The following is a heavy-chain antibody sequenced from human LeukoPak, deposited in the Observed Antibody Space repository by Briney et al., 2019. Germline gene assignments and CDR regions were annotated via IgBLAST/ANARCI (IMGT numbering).Heavy chain of an antibody. V-gene: IGHV4-34*01. CDR3: ARGWGVVVVPAARGFDY. CDR1: GGSFSGYY. CDR2: INHSGST. Sequence: KPSETLSLTCAVYGGSFSGYYWSWIRQPPGKGLEWIGEINHSGSTDYNPSLKSRVTISVDTSKNQFSLKLSSVTAADTAVYYCARGWGVVVVPAARGFDYWGQGTLVTVSS. D-gene: IGHD2-2*01. J-gene: IGHJ4*02.